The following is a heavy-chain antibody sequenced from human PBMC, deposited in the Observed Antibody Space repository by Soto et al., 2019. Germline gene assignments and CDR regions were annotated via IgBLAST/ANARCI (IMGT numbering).Heavy chain of an antibody. J-gene: IGHJ4*01. CDR2: IYPSETS. D-gene: IGHD3-10*01. CDR1: GDSISGGGFS. V-gene: IGHV4-30-2*06. Sequence: SETLSLTCAVSGDSISGGGFSWNWIRQSPGKGLEWIGYIYPSETSYYNPSLKSRVTISVDKSQNQFSLRLSSMTAADTAVYYCARSHYFGSGSTDWGHGTLVTVSS. CDR3: ARSHYFGSGSTD.